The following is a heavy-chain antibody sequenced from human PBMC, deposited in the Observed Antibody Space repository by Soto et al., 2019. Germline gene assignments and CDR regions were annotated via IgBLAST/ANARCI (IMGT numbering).Heavy chain of an antibody. CDR3: ARTQYYYDSSSYYYAGDYSYYYGMDV. CDR2: IIPIFGTA. D-gene: IGHD3-22*01. Sequence: QVQLVQSGAEVKKPGSSVKVSCKASGGTFSSYAISWVRQAPGQGLEWMGGIIPIFGTANYAQKFQGRVTLTADKSTSTAYMGLSSMRSEDTAVYYCARTQYYYDSSSYYYAGDYSYYYGMDVWGQWTTVTVS. J-gene: IGHJ6*02. CDR1: GGTFSSYA. V-gene: IGHV1-69*06.